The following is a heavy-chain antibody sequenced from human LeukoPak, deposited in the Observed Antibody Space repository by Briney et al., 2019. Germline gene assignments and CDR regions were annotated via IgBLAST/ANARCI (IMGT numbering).Heavy chain of an antibody. CDR2: IYADGGT. Sequence: PGGSLRLSCAASGFTVSSNYMSWVRQAPGKGLEWVSIIYADGGTSYADSVKGRFTTSRDNSKNTVYLQMSSLRAEDTAVYYCARLAARPYWGQGTLVTVSS. CDR1: GFTVSSNY. D-gene: IGHD6-6*01. V-gene: IGHV3-53*01. CDR3: ARLAARPY. J-gene: IGHJ4*02.